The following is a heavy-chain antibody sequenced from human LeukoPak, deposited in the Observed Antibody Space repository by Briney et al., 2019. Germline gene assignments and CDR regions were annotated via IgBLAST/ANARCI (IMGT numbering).Heavy chain of an antibody. D-gene: IGHD1-26*01. CDR1: GGSISSSSYY. Sequence: SETLPPTCTVSGGSISSSSYYWGWIRQPPGKGLEWIGSTYYSGSTYYNPSLESRVTISVDTSKNQFSLKLSSVTAADTAEYYCASAGSYSVDYWGQGTLVTVSS. V-gene: IGHV4-39*01. CDR3: ASAGSYSVDY. CDR2: TYYSGST. J-gene: IGHJ4*02.